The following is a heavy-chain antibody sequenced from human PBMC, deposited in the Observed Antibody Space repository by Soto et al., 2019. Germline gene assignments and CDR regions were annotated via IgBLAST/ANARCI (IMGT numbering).Heavy chain of an antibody. J-gene: IGHJ6*02. CDR3: ARSRGYSGFPYYYGMDV. V-gene: IGHV4-59*01. Sequence: SETLSLTCTVSGGSISSYYWSWIRQPPGKGLEWIGYIYYSGSTNYNPSLKSRVTISVDTSKNQFSLKLSSVTAADTAVYYCARSRGYSGFPYYYGMDVWDQGTTVTVSS. CDR1: GGSISSYY. CDR2: IYYSGST. D-gene: IGHD5-12*01.